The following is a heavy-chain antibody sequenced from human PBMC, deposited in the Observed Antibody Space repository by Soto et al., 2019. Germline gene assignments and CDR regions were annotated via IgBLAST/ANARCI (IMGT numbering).Heavy chain of an antibody. D-gene: IGHD6-13*01. V-gene: IGHV2-5*01. CDR2: IYLNDDK. CDR3: AQLLRAAAGTEAFDI. J-gene: IGHJ3*02. CDR1: GFSLSTSGVG. Sequence: QITLKESGPTLVKPTQTLTLTCTFSGFSLSTSGVGVGWIRQPPGKDLEWLALIYLNDDKRYSLSLKSRLTITQDTSKNPVVLTMPHMEPVETAAYYCAQLLRAAAGTEAFDIWGQGTMVTVSS.